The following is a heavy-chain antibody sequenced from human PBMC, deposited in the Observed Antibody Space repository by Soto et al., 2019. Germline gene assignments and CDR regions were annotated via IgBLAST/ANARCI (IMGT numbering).Heavy chain of an antibody. D-gene: IGHD3-10*01. CDR3: ARKRIHYYGSGSYSLPMDV. J-gene: IGHJ6*02. V-gene: IGHV3-21*01. CDR1: GFTFSSYS. Sequence: GGSLRLSCAASGFTFSSYSMNWVRRAPGKGLEWVSSISSSSSYIYYADSVKGRFTISRDNAKNSLYLQMNSLRAEDTAVYYCARKRIHYYGSGSYSLPMDVWGQGTTVTVSS. CDR2: ISSSSSYI.